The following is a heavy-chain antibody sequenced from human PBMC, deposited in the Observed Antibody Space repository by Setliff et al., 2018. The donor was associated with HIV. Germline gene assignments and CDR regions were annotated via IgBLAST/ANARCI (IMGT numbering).Heavy chain of an antibody. J-gene: IGHJ3*01. D-gene: IGHD1-7*01. Sequence: PGGSLRLSCAASGFTFSRYWMGWVRQAPGKGLEWVANIKQDESEKYYVDSVKGRFTISRDNAKNSLYLQMNSLRAEDTAVYYCARPGDGTGTLDVWDLGTMVTVSS. CDR3: ARPGDGTGTLDV. CDR2: IKQDESEK. V-gene: IGHV3-7*03. CDR1: GFTFSRYW.